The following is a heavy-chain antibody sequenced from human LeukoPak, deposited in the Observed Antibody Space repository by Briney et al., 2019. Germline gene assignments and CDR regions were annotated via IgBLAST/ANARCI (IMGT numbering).Heavy chain of an antibody. D-gene: IGHD6-13*01. CDR1: GFTFSSYS. Sequence: PGGSLRLSCAASGFTFSSYSMNWVRQAPGKGLEWVSYISSSSSTIYYADSVKGRFTISRDNAKNSLYLQMNSRRAEDTAVYYCARLPKYSSSWYTDYWGQGTLVTISS. V-gene: IGHV3-48*01. CDR3: ARLPKYSSSWYTDY. J-gene: IGHJ4*02. CDR2: ISSSSSTI.